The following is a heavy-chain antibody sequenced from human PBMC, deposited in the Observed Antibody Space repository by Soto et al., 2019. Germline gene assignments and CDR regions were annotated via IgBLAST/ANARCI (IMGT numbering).Heavy chain of an antibody. CDR1: GGSFSGYY. CDR3: ARGVGYDILTGYYYYYYMDV. J-gene: IGHJ6*03. Sequence: PSETLSLTCAVYGGSFSGYYWSWIRQPPGKGLEWIGEINHSGSTNYNPSLKSRVTISVDTSKNQFSLKLSSVTAADTAVYYCARGVGYDILTGYYYYYYMDVWGKGTTVT. D-gene: IGHD3-9*01. CDR2: INHSGST. V-gene: IGHV4-34*01.